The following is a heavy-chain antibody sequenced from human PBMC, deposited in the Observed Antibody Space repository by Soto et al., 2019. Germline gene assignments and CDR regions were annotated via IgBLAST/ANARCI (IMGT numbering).Heavy chain of an antibody. J-gene: IGHJ3*02. V-gene: IGHV4-34*01. Sequence: SETLSLTCAVYGGSFSGYYWSWIRQPPGKGLEWIGEINHSGSTNYNPSLKSRVTISVDTSKIQFSLKLSSVTAADTAVYYCARGDRTIAVAGAFAFDIWGQGTMVTVSS. D-gene: IGHD6-19*01. CDR3: ARGDRTIAVAGAFAFDI. CDR1: GGSFSGYY. CDR2: INHSGST.